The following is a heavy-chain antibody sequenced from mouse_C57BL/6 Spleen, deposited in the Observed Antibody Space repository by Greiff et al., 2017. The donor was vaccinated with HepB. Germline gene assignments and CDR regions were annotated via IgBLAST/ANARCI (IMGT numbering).Heavy chain of an antibody. J-gene: IGHJ1*03. CDR2: INYDGSST. Sequence: EVMLVESEGGLVQPGSSMKLSCTASGFTFCDYYMAWVRQVPEKGLEWVANINYDGSSTYYLDSLKSRFIISRDNAKNILYLQMSSLKSEDTATYYCARSYYYGLYWYFDVWGTGTTVTVSS. CDR1: GFTFCDYY. CDR3: ARSYYYGLYWYFDV. V-gene: IGHV5-16*01. D-gene: IGHD1-1*01.